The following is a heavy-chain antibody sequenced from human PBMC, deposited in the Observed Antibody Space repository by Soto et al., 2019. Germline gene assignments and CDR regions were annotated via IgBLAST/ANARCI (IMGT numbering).Heavy chain of an antibody. Sequence: GGSLRLSCAASGFTFSSYAMSWVRQAPGKGLECVSAISSNGGSTYYADSVKGRFTISRDNSKNTLYLQMSSLRAEDTAVYYCARSVVAAVDGIWFDPWGQGTLVTVSS. CDR3: ARSVVAAVDGIWFDP. CDR2: ISSNGGST. CDR1: GFTFSSYA. J-gene: IGHJ5*02. V-gene: IGHV3-23*01. D-gene: IGHD2-15*01.